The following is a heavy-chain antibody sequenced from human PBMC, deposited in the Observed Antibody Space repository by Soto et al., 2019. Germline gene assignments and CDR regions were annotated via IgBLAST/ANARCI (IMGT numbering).Heavy chain of an antibody. Sequence: QVQLQQWGAGLLKPSETLSLTCAVYGGSFSGYYWGWIRQPPGKGLEWIGEINHSGSTNYNPSLKSRVTISVDTSKNQFSLKLSSVTAADTAVYYCAREARIAAAGTTPFFDYWGQGTLVTVSS. CDR1: GGSFSGYY. J-gene: IGHJ4*02. CDR3: AREARIAAAGTTPFFDY. D-gene: IGHD6-13*01. CDR2: INHSGST. V-gene: IGHV4-34*01.